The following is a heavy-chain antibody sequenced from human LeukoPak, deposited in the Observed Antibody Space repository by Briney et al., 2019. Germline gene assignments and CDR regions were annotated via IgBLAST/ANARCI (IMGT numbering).Heavy chain of an antibody. CDR2: ISGDGTST. J-gene: IGHJ4*02. Sequence: GGSLRLSCAASGFTFVDYAMHWVRQAPGKGLQWVSLISGDGTSTYYADSVKGRVTISRDNSKNTLYLQMNSLRAEDTAVYYCAKEGTGIHFDYWGQGTLVTVSS. D-gene: IGHD1-1*01. CDR1: GFTFVDYA. CDR3: AKEGTGIHFDY. V-gene: IGHV3-43*02.